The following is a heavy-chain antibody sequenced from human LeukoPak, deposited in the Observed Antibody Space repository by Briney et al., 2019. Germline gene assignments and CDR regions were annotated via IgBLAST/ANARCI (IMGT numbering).Heavy chain of an antibody. CDR1: GFTFRNYG. J-gene: IGHJ4*02. CDR2: TSSDLNVK. CDR3: AREGYYGSGSPPSLYFDY. D-gene: IGHD3-10*01. Sequence: GGSLRLSCAASGFTFRNYGMHWVRQAPGKGLEWVAVTSSDLNVKLYADSVKGRFTISRDNSRSTLYLQMNSLRPEDTAIYYCAREGYYGSGSPPSLYFDYWGQGTLVTVSS. V-gene: IGHV3-30*03.